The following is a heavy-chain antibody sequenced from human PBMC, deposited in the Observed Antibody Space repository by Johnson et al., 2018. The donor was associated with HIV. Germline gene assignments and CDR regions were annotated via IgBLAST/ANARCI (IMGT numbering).Heavy chain of an antibody. CDR1: GFTFSQFA. CDR3: ARDPELDYFDNRALDI. CDR2: ISYDGTKK. J-gene: IGHJ3*02. V-gene: IGHV3-30*04. Sequence: QVQLVESGGGVVQPGRSLRLSCAASGFTFSQFAMHWVRQAPGKGLEWVAIISYDGTKKYYADSVRGRFIISRDNSRNTLYLQMNSLGAEDTSLYYCARDPELDYFDNRALDIWGQGTMVTVSS. D-gene: IGHD3-22*01.